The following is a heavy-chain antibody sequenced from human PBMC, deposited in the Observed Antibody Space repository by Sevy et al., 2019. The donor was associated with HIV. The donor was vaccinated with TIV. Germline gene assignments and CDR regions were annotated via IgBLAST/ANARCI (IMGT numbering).Heavy chain of an antibody. CDR1: GFTFSSYS. CDR3: ATAGSGWYEFDL. D-gene: IGHD6-19*01. Sequence: GGSLRLSCVASGFTFSSYSMHWVLHAPGRGLEWVSCMTSIRNTEYYADSVKGRFTISRDNAKTSLYLQLSSLRAEDTAVYHCATAGSGWYEFDLWGQGTLVTVSS. J-gene: IGHJ5*02. CDR2: MTSIRNTE. V-gene: IGHV3-48*01.